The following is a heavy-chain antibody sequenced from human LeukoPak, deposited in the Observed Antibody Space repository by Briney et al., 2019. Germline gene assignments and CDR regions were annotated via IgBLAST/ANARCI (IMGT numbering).Heavy chain of an antibody. CDR3: VKVKVGGGWYGYYFEN. D-gene: IGHD6-19*01. CDR1: GFTFSSYW. CDR2: ISPDGSSA. J-gene: IGHJ4*02. V-gene: IGHV3-74*01. Sequence: GGSLRLSCAASGFTFSSYWMHWVRQAPGKGLVWVSRISPDGSSALYADSVKGRFTISRDNSKNTLYLQMSSLRPEDTAVYYCVKVKVGGGWYGYYFENWGQGTLVTVSS.